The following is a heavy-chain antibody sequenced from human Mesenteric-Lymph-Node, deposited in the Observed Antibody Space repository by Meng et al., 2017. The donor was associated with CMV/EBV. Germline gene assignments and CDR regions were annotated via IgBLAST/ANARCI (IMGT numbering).Heavy chain of an antibody. Sequence: SVKVSCKASGGTFSSYAISWVRQAPGQGLEWMGGIIPILGIANYAQKFQGRVTMIRDTSISTAYMELSRLRFDDTAVYYCASGWDYYYGMDVWGQGTTVTVSS. CDR2: IIPILGIA. J-gene: IGHJ6*02. CDR1: GGTFSSYA. CDR3: ASGWDYYYGMDV. D-gene: IGHD6-19*01. V-gene: IGHV1-69*10.